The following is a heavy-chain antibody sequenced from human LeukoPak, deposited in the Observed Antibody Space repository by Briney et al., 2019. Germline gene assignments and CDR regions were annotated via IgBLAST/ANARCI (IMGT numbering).Heavy chain of an antibody. Sequence: ASVKVSCKAPGYTFTSYGISWVRQAPGQGLEWMGWINPNSGGTNYAQKFQGWVTMTRDTSISTAYMELSRLRSDDTAVYYCARAGPYYYDSSGTLDIWGQGTMVTVSS. CDR2: INPNSGGT. D-gene: IGHD3-22*01. CDR1: GYTFTSYG. J-gene: IGHJ3*02. V-gene: IGHV1-2*04. CDR3: ARAGPYYYDSSGTLDI.